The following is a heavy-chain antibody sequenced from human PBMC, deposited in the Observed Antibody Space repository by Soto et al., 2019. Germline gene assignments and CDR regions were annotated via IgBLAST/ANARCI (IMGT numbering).Heavy chain of an antibody. CDR2: LSDSGVTT. J-gene: IGHJ5*02. D-gene: IGHD6-25*01. CDR1: GFTFSDYA. CDR3: AKDARRSGIVGQWVA. V-gene: IGHV3-23*01. Sequence: GSLRLFCAASGFTFSDYAMAWVRQAPGKGLEWVAGLSDSGVTTHYADSVKGRFTISRDNSKNTLFLQMKSLRVADTAVYFCAKDARRSGIVGQWVAWGQGTLVTVSS.